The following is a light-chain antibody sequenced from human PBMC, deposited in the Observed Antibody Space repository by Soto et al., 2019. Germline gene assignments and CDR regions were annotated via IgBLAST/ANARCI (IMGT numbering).Light chain of an antibody. J-gene: IGLJ1*01. CDR3: SSYTSSSTSYV. CDR2: EVS. CDR1: SGDVGGYNY. Sequence: QSVLTQPVSVSGSLGQSITISCTGTSGDVGGYNYVSWYQQHPGKAPKLMIYEVSNRPSGVSNRFSGSKSGNTASLTISGLQAEDEADYYCSSYTSSSTSYVFGTGTKVTV. V-gene: IGLV2-14*01.